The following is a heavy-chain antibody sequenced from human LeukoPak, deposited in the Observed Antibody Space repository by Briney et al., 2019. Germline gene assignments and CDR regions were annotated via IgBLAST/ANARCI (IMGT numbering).Heavy chain of an antibody. Sequence: SETLSLTCAVYGGSFSGYYWSWIRQPPGKGLEWIGEINHSGSTNYNPSLKSRVTISVDTSKNQFSLKLSSVTAADTAVYYCARTAARRFDYWGQGTLVTVSS. CDR3: ARTAARRFDY. CDR1: GGSFSGYY. D-gene: IGHD6-6*01. J-gene: IGHJ4*02. V-gene: IGHV4-34*01. CDR2: INHSGST.